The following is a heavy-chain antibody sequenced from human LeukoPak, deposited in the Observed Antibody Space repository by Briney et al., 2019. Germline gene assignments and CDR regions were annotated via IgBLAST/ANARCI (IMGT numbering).Heavy chain of an antibody. J-gene: IGHJ6*03. CDR1: GFTFSSYA. CDR2: INGSGGST. V-gene: IGHV3-23*01. D-gene: IGHD2-15*01. Sequence: PGGSLRLSCAASGFTFSSYAMSWVRQAPGKGLEWVSDINGSGGSTYYADSVKGRFTISRDNSRNTLYLQMNSLRAEDTAVYYCAKYEGECSGGSCYWYYYYYYMDVWGKGTTVTISS. CDR3: AKYEGECSGGSCYWYYYYYYMDV.